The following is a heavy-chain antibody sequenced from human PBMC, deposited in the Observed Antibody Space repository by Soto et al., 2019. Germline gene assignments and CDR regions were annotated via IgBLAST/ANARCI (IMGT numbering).Heavy chain of an antibody. Sequence: QVQLVESGGGAVQPGRSLRLSCAASGFTFSSYGMHWVRQAPGKGLEWVAAIPYDESSEYYADSVKGRFTISRDNSKNTLYLQMNSLRAEDTAVYYCAKDPGYGLDYWGQGTLVTVSS. J-gene: IGHJ4*02. D-gene: IGHD5-12*01. CDR2: IPYDESSE. V-gene: IGHV3-30*18. CDR1: GFTFSSYG. CDR3: AKDPGYGLDY.